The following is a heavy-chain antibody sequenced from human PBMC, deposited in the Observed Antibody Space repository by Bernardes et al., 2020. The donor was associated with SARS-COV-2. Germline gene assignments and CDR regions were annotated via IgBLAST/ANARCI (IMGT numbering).Heavy chain of an antibody. D-gene: IGHD2-2*01. Sequence: GESLNLSCKGSGYSFTSYWIGWVRQMPGTGLEWMGIIYPGDSDTRYSPSFQGQVTISADKSISTAYLQWSSLKASDTAMYYCARQGYCSSTSCYYGHNWFDPWGQGTLVTVSS. CDR3: ARQGYCSSTSCYYGHNWFDP. CDR1: GYSFTSYW. J-gene: IGHJ5*02. V-gene: IGHV5-51*01. CDR2: IYPGDSDT.